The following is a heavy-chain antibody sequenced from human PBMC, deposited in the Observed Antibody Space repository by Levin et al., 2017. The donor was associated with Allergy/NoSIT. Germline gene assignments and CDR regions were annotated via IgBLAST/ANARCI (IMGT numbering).Heavy chain of an antibody. Sequence: PGGSLRLSCAASGFTVSSNYMSWVRQAPGKGLEWVSVIYSGGSTYYADSVKGRFTISRDNSKNTLYLQMNSLRAEDTAVYYCAREAHGSGSYYHYYYYMDVWGKGTTVTVSS. D-gene: IGHD3-10*01. CDR1: GFTVSSNY. V-gene: IGHV3-66*01. J-gene: IGHJ6*03. CDR2: IYSGGST. CDR3: AREAHGSGSYYHYYYYMDV.